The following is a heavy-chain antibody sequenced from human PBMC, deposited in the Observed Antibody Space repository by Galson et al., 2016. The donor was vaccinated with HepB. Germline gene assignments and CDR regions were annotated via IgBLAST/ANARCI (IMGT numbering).Heavy chain of an antibody. D-gene: IGHD3-22*01. J-gene: IGHJ3*02. CDR1: GFSVSGKY. Sequence: LRLSCAASGFSVSGKYMSWARQAPEKGLEWVSAIFSGDATYYRDSVKGRFTISRDTSKNTLYLQMNNLRAEDTAIYYCEGYSDPFDIWAKGQWSPSLQ. V-gene: IGHV3-53*01. CDR2: IFSGDAT. CDR3: EGYSDPFDI.